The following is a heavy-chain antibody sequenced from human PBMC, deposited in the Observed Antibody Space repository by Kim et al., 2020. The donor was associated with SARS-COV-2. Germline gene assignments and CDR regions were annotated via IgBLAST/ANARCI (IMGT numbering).Heavy chain of an antibody. CDR1: GGSISSSSYY. V-gene: IGHV4-39*01. Sequence: SETLSLTCTVSGGSISSSSYYWGWIRQPPGKGLEWIGSIYYSGSTYYNPSLKSRVTISVDTSKNQFSLKLSSVTAADTAVYYCARRPRDGYNFDYWGQGT. J-gene: IGHJ4*02. CDR2: IYYSGST. CDR3: ARRPRDGYNFDY. D-gene: IGHD5-12*01.